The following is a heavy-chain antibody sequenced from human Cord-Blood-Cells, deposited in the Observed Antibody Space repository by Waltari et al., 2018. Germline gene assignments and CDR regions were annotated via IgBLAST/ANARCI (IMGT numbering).Heavy chain of an antibody. CDR3: AKKTPREWLFDY. D-gene: IGHD3-3*01. V-gene: IGHV3-30*18. CDR2: ISYDVSNK. CDR1: GFTFSSYG. J-gene: IGHJ4*02. Sequence: QVQLVESGGGVVQPGRSLRLSCAASGFTFSSYGMHWVRQAPGKGLEWVAVISYDVSNKYYADSVKGRFTISRDNSKNTLYLQMNSLRAEDTAVYYCAKKTPREWLFDYWGQGTLVTVSS.